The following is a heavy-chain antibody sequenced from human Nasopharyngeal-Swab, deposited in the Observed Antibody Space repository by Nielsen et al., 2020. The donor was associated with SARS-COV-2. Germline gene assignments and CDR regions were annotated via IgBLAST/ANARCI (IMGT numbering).Heavy chain of an antibody. D-gene: IGHD6-13*01. Sequence: GESLKISCAASGFTFSSYGMHWVRQAAGKGLEWVANIKQDGSGSYYVDSVKGRFTISRDDANNSLYLQMNSLRAGDTGVYYCARGGSSFPFDYWGPGTLVTVSS. CDR2: IKQDGSGS. CDR3: ARGGSSFPFDY. V-gene: IGHV3-7*01. J-gene: IGHJ4*02. CDR1: GFTFSSYG.